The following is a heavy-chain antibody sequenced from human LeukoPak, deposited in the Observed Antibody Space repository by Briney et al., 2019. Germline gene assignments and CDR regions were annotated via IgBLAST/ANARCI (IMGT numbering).Heavy chain of an antibody. D-gene: IGHD3-3*01. J-gene: IGHJ5*02. Sequence: ASVTVSSKASGYTFTTYGISWGRQAPGQGLGWRGWIIAYNGNTNYAQKLQGRGTMTTDTSTSTAYMELRSLRSDDTAVYYCARSNYDFWSGYSGENWFDPWGQGTLVTVSS. CDR3: ARSNYDFWSGYSGENWFDP. CDR1: GYTFTTYG. V-gene: IGHV1-18*01. CDR2: IIAYNGNT.